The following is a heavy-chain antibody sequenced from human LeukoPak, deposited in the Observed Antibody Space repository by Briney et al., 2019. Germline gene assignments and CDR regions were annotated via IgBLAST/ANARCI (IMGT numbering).Heavy chain of an antibody. Sequence: SQTLSLTCTVSGGSISSGSYYWSWIRQPAGKGLEWIGRIYTSGSTNYNPSLKSRVTISVDTSKNQFSLKLSSVTAADTAVYYWARDRGWFDPRGQGTLVTVSS. V-gene: IGHV4-61*02. CDR1: GGSISSGSYY. CDR3: ARDRGWFDP. J-gene: IGHJ5*02. CDR2: IYTSGST.